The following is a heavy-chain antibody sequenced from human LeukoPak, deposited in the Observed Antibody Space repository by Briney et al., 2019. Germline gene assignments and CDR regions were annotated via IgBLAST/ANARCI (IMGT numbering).Heavy chain of an antibody. CDR1: GGSIGNFF. V-gene: IGHV4-59*01. CDR2: IYENGRT. J-gene: IGHJ4*02. D-gene: IGHD1-26*01. CDR3: ARDWELGH. Sequence: PSETLSLTGTVSGGSIGNFFWSWIRQSPGEGLEWIGFIYENGRTSYNPSLKSRVTISVDMSKNQFSLRLTSMTAADTAVYYCARDWELGHWGRGILVTVTS.